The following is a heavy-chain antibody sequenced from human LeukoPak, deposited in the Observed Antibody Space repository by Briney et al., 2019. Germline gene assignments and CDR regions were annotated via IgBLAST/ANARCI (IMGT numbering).Heavy chain of an antibody. CDR2: IYDSGST. V-gene: IGHV4-59*11. Sequence: SETLSLTCTFSGDSISSHYWSWIRQPPGKGLEWIGYIYDSGSTNYNPSLKSRVTISVDTSKNQFSLKLSSVTAADTAVYYCARFPRYWGQGILVTVSS. CDR3: ARFPRY. J-gene: IGHJ4*02. CDR1: GDSISSHY.